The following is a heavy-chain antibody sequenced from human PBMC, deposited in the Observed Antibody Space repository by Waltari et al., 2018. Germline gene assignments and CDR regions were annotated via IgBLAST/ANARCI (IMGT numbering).Heavy chain of an antibody. J-gene: IGHJ4*02. D-gene: IGHD3-22*01. V-gene: IGHV3-23*01. CDR1: GFTFSSYA. Sequence: EVQLLESGGGLVQLGGSLRLSCAASGFTFSSYAMSWVRQAPGKGLEWVSAISGSGGSTYYADSVKGRFTISRDNSKNTLYLQMNSLRAEDTAVYYCAKAPNYYDSSGYYYDYWGQGTLVTVSS. CDR2: ISGSGGST. CDR3: AKAPNYYDSSGYYYDY.